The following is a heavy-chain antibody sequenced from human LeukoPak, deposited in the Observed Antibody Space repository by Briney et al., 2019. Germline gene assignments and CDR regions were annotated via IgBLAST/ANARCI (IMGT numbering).Heavy chain of an antibody. CDR2: IYYSGST. CDR1: GGSISSYY. V-gene: IGHV4-59*01. J-gene: IGHJ5*02. Sequence: PSETLSLTCTVSGGSISSYYWSWIRQPPGKGLEGIGYIYYSGSTNYNPSLKSRVTISVDPSKNQFSLKLSSVPAADTAVYYCARDLRGVSSGFRWFDPWGQGTLVTVSS. CDR3: ARDLRGVSSGFRWFDP. D-gene: IGHD3-10*01.